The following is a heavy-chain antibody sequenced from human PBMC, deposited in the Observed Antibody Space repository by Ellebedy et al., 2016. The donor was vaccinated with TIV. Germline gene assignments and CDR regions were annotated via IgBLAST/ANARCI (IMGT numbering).Heavy chain of an antibody. Sequence: GESLKISXAASGFTVSSNYMSWVRQAPGKGLEWVSLIYTVGSTFYADSVKGRFTISRDNSKNTLFLQMDSLRAEDTAVYYCARALSSYDSIHFDYWGQGTLVTVSS. D-gene: IGHD3-22*01. CDR1: GFTVSSNY. V-gene: IGHV3-53*01. J-gene: IGHJ4*02. CDR3: ARALSSYDSIHFDY. CDR2: IYTVGST.